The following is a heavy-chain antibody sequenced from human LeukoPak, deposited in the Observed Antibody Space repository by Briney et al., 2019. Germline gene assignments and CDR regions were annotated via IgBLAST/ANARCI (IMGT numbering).Heavy chain of an antibody. CDR2: IRSKTVGGTT. J-gene: IGHJ4*02. CDR1: GFIFSNYG. D-gene: IGHD5-18*01. Sequence: GGSLRLSCVTSGFIFSNYGMLWVRQAPGKGLEWVGRIRSKTVGGTTDYAAPVKGRFTISRDDSKNTLYLQMNSLTIEDTAVYFCAHRDTTMVRVDYWGQGTLVTVSS. V-gene: IGHV3-15*05. CDR3: AHRDTTMVRVDY.